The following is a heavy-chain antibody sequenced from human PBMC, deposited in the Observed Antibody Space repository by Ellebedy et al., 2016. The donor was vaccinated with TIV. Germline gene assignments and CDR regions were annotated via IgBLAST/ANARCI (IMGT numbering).Heavy chain of an antibody. J-gene: IGHJ4*02. V-gene: IGHV3-30*18. CDR1: GFTFSSYG. CDR2: ISYDGSNK. D-gene: IGHD6-19*01. CDR3: AKDSLRWLGGFDY. Sequence: PGGSLRLSCAASGFTFSSYGMHWVRQAPGKGLEWVAVISYDGSNKYYADSVKGRFTISRDNSKNTLYLQMNSLRAEDTAVYYCAKDSLRWLGGFDYWGQGTLVTVSS.